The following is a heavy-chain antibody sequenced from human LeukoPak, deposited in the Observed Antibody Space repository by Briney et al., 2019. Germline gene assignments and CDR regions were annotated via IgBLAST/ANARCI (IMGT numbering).Heavy chain of an antibody. CDR3: AKEGGYNYGYFDS. CDR1: GFTYSSYA. CDR2: ISGSGDT. J-gene: IGHJ4*02. Sequence: PGGSLRLSCAVSGFTYSSYAMRWVRQAPGKGLEGVSTISGSGDTYYVDSVKGRFTISRDNSKNTLYLQMNSLIAEDTDVYYCAKEGGYNYGYFDSWGQGTLVTVSS. D-gene: IGHD5-18*01. V-gene: IGHV3-23*01.